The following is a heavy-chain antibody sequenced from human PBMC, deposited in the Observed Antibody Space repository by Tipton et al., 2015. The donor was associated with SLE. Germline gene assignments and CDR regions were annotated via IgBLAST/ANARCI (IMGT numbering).Heavy chain of an antibody. CDR3: ARYPESNYHWFGP. CDR1: GGSISSGGYS. J-gene: IGHJ5*02. D-gene: IGHD4-11*01. CDR2: IYHSGST. V-gene: IGHV4-30-2*01. Sequence: TLSLTCAVSGGSISSGGYSWSWIRQPPGKGLEWIGYIYHSGSTNYNPSLKSRVTISVDTSKNQFSLKLSSVTAADTAVYYCARYPESNYHWFGPWGQGALVTVSS.